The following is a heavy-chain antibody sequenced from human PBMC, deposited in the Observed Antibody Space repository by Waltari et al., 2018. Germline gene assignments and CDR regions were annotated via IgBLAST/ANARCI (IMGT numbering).Heavy chain of an antibody. J-gene: IGHJ4*02. Sequence: EVQLVQSGAEVKKPGESLKISCQASGYSFNTYFIGWVRQIPGRGLEWMGIIYPEDSNTRYNPSFQGQITISVDKSIRTAYLQWSSLKASDTAVYYCARRDRVTNFDLWGQGTPVTVSS. D-gene: IGHD2-21*02. CDR3: ARRDRVTNFDL. CDR1: GYSFNTYF. CDR2: IYPEDSNT. V-gene: IGHV5-51*01.